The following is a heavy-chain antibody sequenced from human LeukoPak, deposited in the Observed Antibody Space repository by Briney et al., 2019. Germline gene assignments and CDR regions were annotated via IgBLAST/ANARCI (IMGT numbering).Heavy chain of an antibody. D-gene: IGHD2-21*02. CDR1: GYSFSSWW. Sequence: GESLQISCKGSGYSFSSWWIGWVRQMPGKGPEWMGVIYPGDSDTRYSPSFQGQVTISADKSISTAYLQWSSLKASDSAMYYCARRCSGNCYSFDYWGQGSLVTVSS. J-gene: IGHJ4*02. CDR2: IYPGDSDT. V-gene: IGHV5-51*01. CDR3: ARRCSGNCYSFDY.